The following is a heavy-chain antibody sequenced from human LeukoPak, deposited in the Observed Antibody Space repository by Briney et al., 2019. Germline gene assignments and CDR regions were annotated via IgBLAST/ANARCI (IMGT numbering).Heavy chain of an antibody. D-gene: IGHD3-22*01. CDR2: ISSSSGSSSGSTI. CDR3: ARGEYDSLFGY. Sequence: GGSLRLSCAASGFTFSSYSMNWVRQAPGKGLEWVSYISSSSGSSSGSTIYYADSVKGRFTISRDNAKNSLYLQMNSLRAEDTAVYYCARGEYDSLFGYWGQGTLVTVSS. J-gene: IGHJ4*02. CDR1: GFTFSSYS. V-gene: IGHV3-48*04.